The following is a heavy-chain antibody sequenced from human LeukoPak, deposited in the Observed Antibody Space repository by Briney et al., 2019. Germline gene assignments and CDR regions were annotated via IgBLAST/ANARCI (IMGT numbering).Heavy chain of an antibody. J-gene: IGHJ1*01. D-gene: IGHD2-15*01. CDR1: GGSISSYY. CDR3: ARDSSLYCSGGSCYQYFQH. CDR2: IYNSGST. V-gene: IGHV4-59*01. Sequence: SETLSLTCTVSGGSISSYYWSWIRQPPGKGLEWIGYIYNSGSTNYNPSLKSRVTISVDTSKHQFSLKLNSVTAAGTAVYYCARDSSLYCSGGSCYQYFQHWGQGTLVTVSS.